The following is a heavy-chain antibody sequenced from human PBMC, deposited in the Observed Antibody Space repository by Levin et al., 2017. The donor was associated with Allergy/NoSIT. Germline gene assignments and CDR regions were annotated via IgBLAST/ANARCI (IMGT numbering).Heavy chain of an antibody. Sequence: GGSLRLSCAASGFIFDNYAMHWVRQAPGKGLEWVSGISWNSGSIGYADSVKGRFTISRDNAKNSLYLQMNFLRPEDRALYYYVKESDYYGPGSPAYFDYWGQGTLVTVSS. V-gene: IGHV3-9*01. CDR2: ISWNSGSI. D-gene: IGHD3-10*01. CDR1: GFIFDNYA. J-gene: IGHJ4*02. CDR3: VKESDYYGPGSPAYFDY.